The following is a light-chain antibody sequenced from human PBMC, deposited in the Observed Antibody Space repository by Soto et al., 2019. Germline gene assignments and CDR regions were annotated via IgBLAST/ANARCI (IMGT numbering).Light chain of an antibody. CDR2: EVN. Sequence: QSALTQPASVSGSPGQSVTISCTGTNGDVGSYDLVSWYQRYPGEAPKLICYEVNQRPSGSSNRFSGSTSGNTASLTISGLHAEDEAEYDCCSYAGSNSLIFGGGTKLTVL. CDR3: CSYAGSNSLI. V-gene: IGLV2-23*02. CDR1: NGDVGSYDL. J-gene: IGLJ2*01.